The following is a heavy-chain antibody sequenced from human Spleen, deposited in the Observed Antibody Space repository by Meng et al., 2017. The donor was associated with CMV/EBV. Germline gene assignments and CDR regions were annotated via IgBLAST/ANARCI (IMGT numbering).Heavy chain of an antibody. CDR3: AREELLRTSEGFDY. J-gene: IGHJ4*02. Sequence: ASVKVSCKASGYTFTDYHIHWVRQAPGQGLEWMGWINPRSGGTSYEQKFQGRVAMTSDTSIRIAYMELSRLRSDDTALYYCAREELLRTSEGFDYWGQGALVTVSS. D-gene: IGHD1-26*01. CDR2: INPRSGGT. CDR1: GYTFTDYH. V-gene: IGHV1-2*02.